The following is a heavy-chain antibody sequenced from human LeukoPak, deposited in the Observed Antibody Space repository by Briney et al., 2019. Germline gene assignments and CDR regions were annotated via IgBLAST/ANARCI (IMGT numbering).Heavy chain of an antibody. D-gene: IGHD2-8*01. CDR1: GGSISSGSYY. CDR2: IYTSGST. CDR3: ARDRCVMARDAFDI. Sequence: SETLSLTCTVSGGSISSGSYYWDWIRQPAGKGLEWIGRIYTSGSTNYNPSLKSRVTISVDTSKNQFSLKLSSVTTADTAVYYCARDRCVMARDAFDIWGQGTMVTVSS. J-gene: IGHJ3*02. V-gene: IGHV4-61*02.